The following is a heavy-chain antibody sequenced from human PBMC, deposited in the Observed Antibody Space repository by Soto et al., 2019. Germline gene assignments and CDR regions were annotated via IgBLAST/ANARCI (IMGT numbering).Heavy chain of an antibody. D-gene: IGHD2-2*02. CDR3: ARLGYCSSTSCYRGENYYYYGMDV. Sequence: ETLSLTCAVSGGSISSSNWWSWVRQPPGKGLEWIGEIYHSGSTNYNPSLKSRVTISVDKSKNQFSLKLSSVTAADTAVYYCARLGYCSSTSCYRGENYYYYGMDVWGQGTTVTVSS. V-gene: IGHV4-4*02. CDR1: GGSISSSNW. CDR2: IYHSGST. J-gene: IGHJ6*02.